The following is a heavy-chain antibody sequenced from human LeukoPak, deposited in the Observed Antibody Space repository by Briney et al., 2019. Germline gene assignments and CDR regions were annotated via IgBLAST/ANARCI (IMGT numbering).Heavy chain of an antibody. Sequence: PGGSLRLSCAASGFSFSTYNMNWVRQAPGKGLEWVSSITTSSTYIYYADSVKGRVTISRDNAKNSLYLQMNSLRAEDTAVYYCARALGGVLDWGYYYMDVWGKGTTVTVSS. CDR3: ARALGGVLDWGYYYMDV. J-gene: IGHJ6*03. D-gene: IGHD3-9*01. V-gene: IGHV3-21*01. CDR2: ITTSSTYI. CDR1: GFSFSTYN.